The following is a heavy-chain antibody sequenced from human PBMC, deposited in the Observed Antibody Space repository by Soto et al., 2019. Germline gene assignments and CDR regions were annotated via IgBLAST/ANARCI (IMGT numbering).Heavy chain of an antibody. D-gene: IGHD6-19*01. V-gene: IGHV4-59*11. Sequence: SETLSLTCTVSGGSISGHYWIWIRQPPGEGMEWIGYIFYSGSTTYNNNPSLKSRVSISVDTSKNQFYLRLSSVTAADTAVYYCARVGSSGWYPDYWGQGTLVTVSS. CDR2: IFYSGSTTY. J-gene: IGHJ4*02. CDR1: GGSISGHY. CDR3: ARVGSSGWYPDY.